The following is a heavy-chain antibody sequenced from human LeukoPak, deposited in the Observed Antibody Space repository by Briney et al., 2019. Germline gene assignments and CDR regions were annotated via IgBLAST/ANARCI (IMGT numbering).Heavy chain of an antibody. J-gene: IGHJ6*03. V-gene: IGHV3-48*01. CDR2: IGTSSTTI. Sequence: GGSLRLSCAASGFTFSSYTMNWVRQPPGKGLEWVSNIGTSSTTIYYADSVKGRFTISRDNAKNSLYLQMNSLRADDTAVYYCARFAAGGSYYYYMDVRGKGTTVTVSS. CDR1: GFTFSSYT. CDR3: ARFAAGGSYYYYMDV. D-gene: IGHD6-25*01.